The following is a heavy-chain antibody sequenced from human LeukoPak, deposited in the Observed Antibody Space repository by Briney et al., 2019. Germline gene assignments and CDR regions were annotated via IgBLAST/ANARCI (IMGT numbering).Heavy chain of an antibody. Sequence: ASVKVSCKASGYSFTNNGISWVRRAPGQGLEWMGWISAHNGNTNSTQKFQGRVTMTTDTSTSTAYMELRGLRSDDTAVYYCARERMGIAMTGYCFDSWGQGTLVTVSS. CDR2: ISAHNGNT. CDR1: GYSFTNNG. CDR3: ARERMGIAMTGYCFDS. D-gene: IGHD2-21*01. V-gene: IGHV1-18*01. J-gene: IGHJ4*02.